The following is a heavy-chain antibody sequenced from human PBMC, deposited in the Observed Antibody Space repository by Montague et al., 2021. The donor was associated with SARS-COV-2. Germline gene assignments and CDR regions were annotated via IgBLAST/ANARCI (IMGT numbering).Heavy chain of an antibody. D-gene: IGHD5-12*01. V-gene: IGHV4-59*08. Sequence: SETLSLTCTVSGDSMNNYYWSWIRQPPGKGLEWIGYTNYSGSTXXXPSXXXRVTLSKDTSKNQFFLTLNSVTAADTAVYYCARHSRGYLGPSYFDSWGQGTLVTVSS. CDR3: ARHSRGYLGPSYFDS. J-gene: IGHJ4*02. CDR2: TNYSGST. CDR1: GDSMNNYY.